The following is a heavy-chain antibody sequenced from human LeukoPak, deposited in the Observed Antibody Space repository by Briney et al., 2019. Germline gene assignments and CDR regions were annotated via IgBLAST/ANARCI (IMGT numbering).Heavy chain of an antibody. Sequence: SETLSLSCSVSGGSISDYYWSWVRQPPGKTLEWIGYVYYNGNTKYSPSLKSRVTMSVDSSKNQFSLKLTSVTAADTAIYYCARHSSDWFYFDSWGRGTLVTVSS. CDR2: VYYNGNT. D-gene: IGHD3-9*01. CDR1: GGSISDYY. J-gene: IGHJ4*02. V-gene: IGHV4-59*01. CDR3: ARHSSDWFYFDS.